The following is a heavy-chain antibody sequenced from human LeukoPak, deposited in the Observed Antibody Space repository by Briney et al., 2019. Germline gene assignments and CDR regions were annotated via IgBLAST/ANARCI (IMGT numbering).Heavy chain of an antibody. Sequence: GGSLRLSCAASGFTFSSYWMSWVRQALGKGLEWVANIKQDGSEKYYVDSVKGRFTISRDNAKNSLYLQMNSLRAEDTAVYYCARVAGLYSSSSLHFDYWGQGTLVTVSS. CDR2: IKQDGSEK. D-gene: IGHD6-6*01. CDR1: GFTFSSYW. CDR3: ARVAGLYSSSSLHFDY. V-gene: IGHV3-7*01. J-gene: IGHJ4*02.